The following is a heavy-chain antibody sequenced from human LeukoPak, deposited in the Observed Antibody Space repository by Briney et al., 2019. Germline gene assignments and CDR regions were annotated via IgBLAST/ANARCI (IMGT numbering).Heavy chain of an antibody. CDR2: IRSSDTLI. D-gene: IGHD7-27*01. Sequence: QPGGPLRLSFAASGFTFSSYSMNWVRQAPGKGLEWVSYIRSSDTLIYYADSVKGRFTISTDNAKNSLYLQMNSLRDEDTAVYYCARDKNWGFDYWGQGTLVTVSS. CDR3: ARDKNWGFDY. CDR1: GFTFSSYS. V-gene: IGHV3-48*02. J-gene: IGHJ4*02.